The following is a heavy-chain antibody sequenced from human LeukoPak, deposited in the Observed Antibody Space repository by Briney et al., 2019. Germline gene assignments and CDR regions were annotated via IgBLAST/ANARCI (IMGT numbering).Heavy chain of an antibody. J-gene: IGHJ4*02. D-gene: IGHD3-22*01. V-gene: IGHV3-23*01. CDR3: AKDFYYDSSGLVYFDY. Sequence: GGSLRLSCAASGFTFSSYAMSWVRQAPGKGLEWVSAISGSGGSTYYADSVKGRFTISRDNSKNTLYLQMNSLRAEDTAVYYCAKDFYYDSSGLVYFDYWGQGTLVTVSS. CDR2: ISGSGGST. CDR1: GFTFSSYA.